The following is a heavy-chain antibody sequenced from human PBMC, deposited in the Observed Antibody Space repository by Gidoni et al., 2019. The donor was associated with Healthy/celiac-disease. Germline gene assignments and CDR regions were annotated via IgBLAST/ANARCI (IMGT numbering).Heavy chain of an antibody. CDR1: GFNFSDYY. V-gene: IGHV3-11*06. CDR3: ARDLGYCSGGSCYIAFDI. Sequence: QVPLVESGGGLVKPGGSLRLSCAASGFNFSDYYRSWIRQAPGKGLEWVSYISSSSSYTNYADSVKGRFTISRDNAKNSLYLQMNSLRAEDTAVYYCARDLGYCSGGSCYIAFDIWGQGTMVTVSS. CDR2: ISSSSSYT. J-gene: IGHJ3*02. D-gene: IGHD2-15*01.